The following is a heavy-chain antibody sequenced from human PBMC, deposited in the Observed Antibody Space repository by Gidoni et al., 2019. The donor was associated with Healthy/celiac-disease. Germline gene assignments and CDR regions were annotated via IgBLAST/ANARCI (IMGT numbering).Heavy chain of an antibody. Sequence: QVQLVQSGAQVKKPGSSVKVSCTASVGTFSSSAIRWVRQAPGQGLEWMGGIIPIFGTANYAQKYQGRVTITADKSTSTAYMELSSLRSEDTAVYYCARLLDIAAQTPYYYGMDVWGQGTTVTVSS. D-gene: IGHD6-6*01. CDR1: VGTFSSSA. CDR2: IIPIFGTA. CDR3: ARLLDIAAQTPYYYGMDV. V-gene: IGHV1-69*06. J-gene: IGHJ6*02.